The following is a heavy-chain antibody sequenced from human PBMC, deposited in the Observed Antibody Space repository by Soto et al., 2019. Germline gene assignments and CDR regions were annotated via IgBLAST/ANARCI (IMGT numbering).Heavy chain of an antibody. Sequence: QVQLVQSEAEVKKPGASVKVSCKASGYTFTSYGISWVRQAPGQGLEWMGWISAYNGNTKYTQKLQGRVTMTTDTSTSTGYMELRSLRSDDTAVYYCARDLAVGLVDYWGQGTLVTVSS. CDR2: ISAYNGNT. D-gene: IGHD6-19*01. CDR3: ARDLAVGLVDY. V-gene: IGHV1-18*01. J-gene: IGHJ4*02. CDR1: GYTFTSYG.